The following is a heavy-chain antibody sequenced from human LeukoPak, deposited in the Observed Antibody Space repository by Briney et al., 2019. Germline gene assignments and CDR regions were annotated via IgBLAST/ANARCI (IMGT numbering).Heavy chain of an antibody. Sequence: GGSLRLSCAASGFTFNSYWMSWVRQAPGKGLEWVANIKKDGSEKYYVDSVKGRFTISRDNAKTSLYLQMNSLRAEDTAVYYCARDLQWFGEPDAFDIWGHGTMVTVSS. CDR3: ARDLQWFGEPDAFDI. V-gene: IGHV3-7*01. CDR2: IKKDGSEK. D-gene: IGHD3-10*01. J-gene: IGHJ3*02. CDR1: GFTFNSYW.